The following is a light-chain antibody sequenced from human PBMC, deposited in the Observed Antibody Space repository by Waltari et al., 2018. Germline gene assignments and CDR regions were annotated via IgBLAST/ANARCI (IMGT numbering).Light chain of an antibody. CDR3: QQTYSTPPT. CDR2: ASS. V-gene: IGKV1-39*01. Sequence: DIQLTQSPSSLSASVGDRVTITCRASQSISNYLNWYQQKPRKAPKLLIYASSSLQSGVPSRFSGSGSGTDFTLTISSLQPEDFATYYCQQTYSTPPTFGGGTKVEIK. J-gene: IGKJ4*01. CDR1: QSISNY.